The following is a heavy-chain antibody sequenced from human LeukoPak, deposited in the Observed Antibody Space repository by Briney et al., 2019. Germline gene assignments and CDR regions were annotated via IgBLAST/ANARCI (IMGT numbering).Heavy chain of an antibody. J-gene: IGHJ6*02. CDR2: ISSSSSYI. Sequence: PGGSLRLSCAASGFTFSSYRMNWVRQAPGKGLEWVPSISSSSSYIYYADSVKGRFTISRDNAKNSLYLQMNSLRAEDTAVYYCARDKLELLFGMDVWGQGTTVTVSS. V-gene: IGHV3-21*01. D-gene: IGHD1-7*01. CDR3: ARDKLELLFGMDV. CDR1: GFTFSSYR.